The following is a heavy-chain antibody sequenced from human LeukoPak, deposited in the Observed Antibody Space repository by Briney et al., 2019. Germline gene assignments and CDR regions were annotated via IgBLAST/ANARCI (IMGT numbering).Heavy chain of an antibody. D-gene: IGHD2-15*01. Sequence: GASVKVSCKASGYTFIDNYMHWVRQAPGQGLEWMGWISPESGDTRYAQKFQGRVTMTRDTSITTAYMELSRLTSDDTAVYYCARDVVPYCNLGSCYDYWGQGTLVTVSS. J-gene: IGHJ4*02. CDR1: GYTFIDNY. CDR3: ARDVVPYCNLGSCYDY. CDR2: ISPESGDT. V-gene: IGHV1-2*02.